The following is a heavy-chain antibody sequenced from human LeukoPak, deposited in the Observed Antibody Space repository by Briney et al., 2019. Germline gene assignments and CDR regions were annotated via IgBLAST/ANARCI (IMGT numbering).Heavy chain of an antibody. CDR1: GFTVSSNY. CDR2: IYSGGST. V-gene: IGHV3-53*01. CDR3: ARELAYYYDSSGYYYVD. J-gene: IGHJ4*02. Sequence: GGSLRLSCAASGFTVSSNYMSWVRQAPGKGLEWVSVIYSGGSTYYADSVKGRFTISRDNSKNTLYLQMNSLRAEDTAVYYCARELAYYYDSSGYYYVDWGQGTLVTVSS. D-gene: IGHD3-22*01.